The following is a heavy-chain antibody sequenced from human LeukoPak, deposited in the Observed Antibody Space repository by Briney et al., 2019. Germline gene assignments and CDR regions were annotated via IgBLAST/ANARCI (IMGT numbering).Heavy chain of an antibody. CDR2: ISYDGSNK. Sequence: GGSLRLSCAASGFTFSSYGMHWVRQAPGKGLEWVAVISYDGSNKYYADSVKGRFTISRDNPKNTLYLQMNSLRPEDTAVYYCATDSSSRIQLWTPLKYWGQGTLVTVSS. CDR3: ATDSSSRIQLWTPLKY. J-gene: IGHJ4*02. V-gene: IGHV3-30*03. D-gene: IGHD5-18*01. CDR1: GFTFSSYG.